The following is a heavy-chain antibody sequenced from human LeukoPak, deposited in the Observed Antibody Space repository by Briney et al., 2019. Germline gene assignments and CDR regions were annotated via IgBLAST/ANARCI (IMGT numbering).Heavy chain of an antibody. V-gene: IGHV3-23*01. D-gene: IGHD3-10*01. CDR1: GFTFTTYA. J-gene: IGHJ4*02. CDR3: AKADRGWGVITKD. CDR2: IGGSSDFT. Sequence: PGGSLRLSCAASGFTFTTYAMSWVRQAPGKGLEWVSAIGGSSDFTYYAEYVKGRFTISRDNSKKTLYLQMNSLRAEDTAVYHCAKADRGWGVITKDWGQGTLVTVSS.